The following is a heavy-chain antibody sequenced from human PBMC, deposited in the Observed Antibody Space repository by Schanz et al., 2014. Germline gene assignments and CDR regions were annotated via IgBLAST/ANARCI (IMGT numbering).Heavy chain of an antibody. Sequence: QVQLVQSGAEVKKPGASVKVSCKASGYTFTSHGISWVRQAPGQGLEWMGWITAYNGDTNYALKLQAGATMTTDTSTGTAYMELRSLRSDDTTLYDCARGVYSYALSAFDIWGQGAMVTVSS. D-gene: IGHD5-18*01. V-gene: IGHV1-18*01. J-gene: IGHJ3*02. CDR2: ITAYNGDT. CDR3: ARGVYSYALSAFDI. CDR1: GYTFTSHG.